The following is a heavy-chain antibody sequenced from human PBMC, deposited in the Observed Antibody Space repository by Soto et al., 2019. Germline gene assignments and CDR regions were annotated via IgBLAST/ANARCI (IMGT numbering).Heavy chain of an antibody. D-gene: IGHD2-15*01. CDR3: GKVLVGATGHTDSDS. CDR1: GGSIYRSGYY. Sequence: SETLSLTCTVSGGSIYRSGYYWGWIRQPPGRGLEWTGNIDYNGVTYSNPSLKSRVTISRDTSKNQFSPKLTSVTAADTALYYCGKVLVGATGHTDSDSWGPGTLVTVSS. J-gene: IGHJ4*02. CDR2: IDYNGVT. V-gene: IGHV4-39*01.